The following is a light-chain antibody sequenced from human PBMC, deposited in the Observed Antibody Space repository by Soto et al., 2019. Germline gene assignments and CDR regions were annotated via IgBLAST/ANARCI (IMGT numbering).Light chain of an antibody. J-gene: IGKJ1*01. CDR1: QSIGSG. Sequence: DIKLTQSPSTLSASVGDRLTITCRASQSIGSGLAWYQKRPGKAPKLLIYDASILESGVPSRFSGSGSGSEFTLTISNLQPDDFATYYCQQYNGYSGTFGQGTKVEIK. CDR2: DAS. CDR3: QQYNGYSGT. V-gene: IGKV1-5*01.